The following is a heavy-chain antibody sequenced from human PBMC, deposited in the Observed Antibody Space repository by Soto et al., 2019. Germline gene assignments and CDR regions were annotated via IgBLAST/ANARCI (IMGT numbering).Heavy chain of an antibody. D-gene: IGHD2-8*01. CDR1: GGSITTIDYY. CDR2: IHHAGPT. CDR3: AGQPNALSYFAY. Sequence: SETLSLSCTVSGGSITTIDYYLTWIRQLPGEGLEWIAYIHHAGPTYYNPSLQSRITISVDTSQNQFSLKLNSVTAADTAVYFCAGQPNALSYFAYWGQGALVT. J-gene: IGHJ4*02. V-gene: IGHV4-31*03.